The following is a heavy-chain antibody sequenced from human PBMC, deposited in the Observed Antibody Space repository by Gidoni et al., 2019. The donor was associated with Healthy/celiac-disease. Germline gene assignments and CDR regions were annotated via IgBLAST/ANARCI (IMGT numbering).Heavy chain of an antibody. CDR3: AKDRGITIFGVVHYGMDV. CDR2: ISYDGSNK. V-gene: IGHV3-30*18. J-gene: IGHJ6*02. CDR1: GLTFSSHG. D-gene: IGHD3-3*01. Sequence: QVQLVESGGRVVQPARSLRPSCAASGLTFSSHGMHWVRQAPGKGLEWVAVISYDGSNKYYADSVKGRFTISRDNSKNTLYLQMNSLRAEDTAVYYCAKDRGITIFGVVHYGMDVWGQGTTVTVSS.